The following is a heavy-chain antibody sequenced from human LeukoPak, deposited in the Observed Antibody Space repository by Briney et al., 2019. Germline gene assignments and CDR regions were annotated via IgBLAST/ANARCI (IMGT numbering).Heavy chain of an antibody. CDR3: ARDKGPGSWHAGFDY. CDR2: IYHSGSA. D-gene: IGHD6-13*01. V-gene: IGHV4-4*02. CDR1: GGSISSNNW. J-gene: IGHJ4*02. Sequence: SETLSLTCGVSGGSISSNNWWSWVRQPPGQGLEWIGEIYHSGSANYNPSLKSRVTISVDKSKNQLSLKLSSVTAADTAVYYCARDKGPGSWHAGFDYWGQGTLVTVSS.